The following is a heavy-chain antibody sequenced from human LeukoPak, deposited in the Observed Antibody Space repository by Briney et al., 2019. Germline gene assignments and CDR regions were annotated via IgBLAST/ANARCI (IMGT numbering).Heavy chain of an antibody. Sequence: PGRSLRLSCAASGFTFSNYGIHWVRQAPGKGLEWVAVMWYDGTNKYYADSVKGRFTISRDNSKNTLYLQLNSLRAEDTAVYYCASSGYVLLDYWGQGTLVTVSS. CDR1: GFTFSNYG. CDR2: MWYDGTNK. D-gene: IGHD5-12*01. CDR3: ASSGYVLLDY. J-gene: IGHJ4*02. V-gene: IGHV3-33*01.